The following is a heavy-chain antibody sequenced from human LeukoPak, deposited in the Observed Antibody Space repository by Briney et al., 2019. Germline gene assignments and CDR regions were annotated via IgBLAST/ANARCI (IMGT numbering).Heavy chain of an antibody. D-gene: IGHD3-3*01. Sequence: PGGSLRLSCAASGFTFSSYAMSWVRQAPGKGLEWVSAISGSGGSTYYADSVKGRFTISRDNSKNTLYLQMNSLRAEDTAVYYCAKDRPNYDFWSGYSPVDYWGQGTLVTVSS. CDR2: ISGSGGST. V-gene: IGHV3-23*01. J-gene: IGHJ4*02. CDR1: GFTFSSYA. CDR3: AKDRPNYDFWSGYSPVDY.